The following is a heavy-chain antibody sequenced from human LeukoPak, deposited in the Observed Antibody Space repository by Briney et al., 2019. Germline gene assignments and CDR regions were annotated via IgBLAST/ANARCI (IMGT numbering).Heavy chain of an antibody. CDR3: ARDCLGSGYCY. D-gene: IGHD3-22*01. Sequence: KPSETLSLTCTVSGGSISSYYWSWIRQPPGKGLEWIGYIYYSGSTNYNPSLKSRVTISVDTSKNQFSLKLSSVTAADTAVYYCARDCLGSGYCYWGQGTLVTVSS. V-gene: IGHV4-59*01. CDR1: GGSISSYY. J-gene: IGHJ4*02. CDR2: IYYSGST.